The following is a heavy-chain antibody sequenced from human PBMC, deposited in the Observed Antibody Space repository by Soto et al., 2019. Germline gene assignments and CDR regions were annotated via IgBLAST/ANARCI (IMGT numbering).Heavy chain of an antibody. CDR2: IRSKAYGGTT. CDR3: TRVPQLLWFGELLSLEAYYYMDV. D-gene: IGHD3-10*01. V-gene: IGHV3-49*03. J-gene: IGHJ6*03. CDR1: GFTFGDYA. Sequence: GGSLRLSCTASGFTFGDYAMSWFRQAPGKGLEWVGFIRSKAYGGTTEYAASVKGRFTISRDDSKSIAYLQMNSLKTEDTAVYYCTRVPQLLWFGELLSLEAYYYMDVWGKGTTVTVSS.